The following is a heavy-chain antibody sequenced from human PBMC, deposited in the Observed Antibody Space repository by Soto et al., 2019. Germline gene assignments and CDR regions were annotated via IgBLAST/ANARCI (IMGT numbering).Heavy chain of an antibody. CDR1: GFTFGSYA. V-gene: IGHV3-33*01. CDR3: ARALHSSDCYQCYLDF. J-gene: IGHJ4*02. D-gene: IGHD2-21*02. CDR2: IWNSGSSQ. Sequence: QVRLVESGGGVVQAGESLRLSCTASGFTFGSYAMHWVRQAPGKGLEWVAVIWNSGSSQFYADSVKGRLTISRDNSKNTLTLQMNSLRDEDTAVYYCARALHSSDCYQCYLDFWGQGTLVTVSS.